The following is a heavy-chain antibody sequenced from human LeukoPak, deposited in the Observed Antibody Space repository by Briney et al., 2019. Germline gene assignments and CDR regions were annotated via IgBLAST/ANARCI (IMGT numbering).Heavy chain of an antibody. D-gene: IGHD5-18*01. V-gene: IGHV3-11*05. Sequence: GGSLRLSCAASGFTFSDYYMSWIRQAPGKGLEWVSYISSSSSYTNYADSVKGRFTISRDNAKNSLYLQMNSLRAEDTAVYYCARDVAVQLWLRDPTLTGHFDYWGQGTLVTVSS. CDR2: ISSSSSYT. J-gene: IGHJ4*02. CDR3: ARDVAVQLWLRDPTLTGHFDY. CDR1: GFTFSDYY.